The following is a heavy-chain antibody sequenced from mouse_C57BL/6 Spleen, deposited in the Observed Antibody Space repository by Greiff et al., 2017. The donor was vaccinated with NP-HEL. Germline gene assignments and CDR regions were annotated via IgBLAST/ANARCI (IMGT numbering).Heavy chain of an antibody. J-gene: IGHJ2*01. CDR3: ARVGYYEDFDY. D-gene: IGHD1-1*01. CDR1: GYSITSGYY. V-gene: IGHV3-6*01. Sequence: VQLQQSGPGLVKPSQSLSLTCSVTGYSITSGYYWNWIRQFPGNKLEWMGYISYDGSNNYNPSLKNRISITRDTSKNQFFLKLNSVTTEDTATYYCARVGYYEDFDYWGQGTTLTVSS. CDR2: ISYDGSN.